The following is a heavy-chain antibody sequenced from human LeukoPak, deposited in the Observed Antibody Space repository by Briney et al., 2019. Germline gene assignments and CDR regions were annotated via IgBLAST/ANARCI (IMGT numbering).Heavy chain of an antibody. Sequence: SETLSLTCTVSGDSISSYYWSWIRQPAGKGLEWIGRIYTSGNTNYNPSLKSRVTISVDTSKKQFSLKLSSVTAADTAVYFCARGPYSYDSSGAFDIWGQGTMVTVSS. J-gene: IGHJ3*02. CDR2: IYTSGNT. CDR1: GDSISSYY. D-gene: IGHD3-22*01. V-gene: IGHV4-4*07. CDR3: ARGPYSYDSSGAFDI.